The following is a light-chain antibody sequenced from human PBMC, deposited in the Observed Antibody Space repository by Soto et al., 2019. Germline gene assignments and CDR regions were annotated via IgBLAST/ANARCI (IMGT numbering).Light chain of an antibody. CDR1: QTISSSY. V-gene: IGKV3D-20*02. Sequence: EIVLTQSPGTLSLSPGERATLSCRTIQTISSSYVAWYQQKPGQAPRLLIHAASTRATDIPDRFSGSGSGTDFTLTISRLEPEDFAVYYCPQRYEWPPVTFGGGTKVDI. CDR3: PQRYEWPPVT. CDR2: AAS. J-gene: IGKJ4*01.